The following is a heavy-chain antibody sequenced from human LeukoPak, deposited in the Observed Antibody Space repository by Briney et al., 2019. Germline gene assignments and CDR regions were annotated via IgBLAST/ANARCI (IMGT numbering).Heavy chain of an antibody. J-gene: IGHJ4*02. D-gene: IGHD4-11*01. V-gene: IGHV3-21*01. CDR3: ARGSAVTANNFDF. CDR1: GFTFSSYS. Sequence: GGSLRLSCAASGFTFSSYSMNWVRQAPGKGLEWVSSISSSSSYIYYADSVKGRFTISRDNAKNSLYLQMNSLRAEDTAVYYCARGSAVTANNFDFWGQGTLVTVSS. CDR2: ISSSSSYI.